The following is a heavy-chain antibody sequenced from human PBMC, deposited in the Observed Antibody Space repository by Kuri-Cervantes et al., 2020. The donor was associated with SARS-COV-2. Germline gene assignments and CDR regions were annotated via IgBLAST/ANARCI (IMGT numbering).Heavy chain of an antibody. CDR3: ASGYSYGFQPHVAFDI. CDR1: GFTFSSYG. CDR2: ISYDGSNK. Sequence: LSLTCAASGFTFSSYGMHWVRQASGKGLEWVAVISYDGSNKYYADSVKGRFTISRDNSKNTLYLQMNSLRAEDTAVYYCASGYSYGFQPHVAFDIWGQGTMVTVSS. V-gene: IGHV3-30*03. D-gene: IGHD5-18*01. J-gene: IGHJ3*02.